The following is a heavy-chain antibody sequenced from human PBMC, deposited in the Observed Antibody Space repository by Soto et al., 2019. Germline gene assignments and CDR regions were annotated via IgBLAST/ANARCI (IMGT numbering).Heavy chain of an antibody. CDR3: ARGYIAMDY. J-gene: IGHJ4*02. Sequence: EVPVVDSGGGLVQPGGSLRLSCAASGFTFSTYTMNWVRQAPGKGLEWVSSISSSSNYIYYADSLKGRFTISRDNAKNSLFLQMDSLRAEDTAVYYCARGYIAMDYWGQGTLVTVSS. V-gene: IGHV3-21*01. D-gene: IGHD2-21*01. CDR2: ISSSSNYI. CDR1: GFTFSTYT.